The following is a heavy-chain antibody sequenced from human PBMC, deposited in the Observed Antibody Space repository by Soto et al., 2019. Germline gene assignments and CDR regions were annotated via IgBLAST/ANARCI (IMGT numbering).Heavy chain of an antibody. V-gene: IGHV4-38-2*01. J-gene: IGHJ4*02. CDR3: ARVDSSSGFDY. CDR1: GYSISSGYY. Sequence: PSETLSLTCAVFGYSISSGYYWGWIRQPPGKGLEWIGSIYHSGSTYYNPSLKSRVTISVDTSKNQFSLRLTSVTAADTAVYYCARVDSSSGFDYWGQGTLVTVSS. CDR2: IYHSGST. D-gene: IGHD6-6*01.